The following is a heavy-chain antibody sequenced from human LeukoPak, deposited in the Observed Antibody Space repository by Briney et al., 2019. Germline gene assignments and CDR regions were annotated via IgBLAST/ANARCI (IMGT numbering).Heavy chain of an antibody. V-gene: IGHV3-7*01. J-gene: IGHJ4*02. Sequence: PGGSLRLSCAASGFTFSSYWMSWVRQAPGKGLEWVANIKQDGSEEYYVDSVKGRFTISRDNAKNSLYLQMNSLRAEDTAVYYCARENYGDYFDYWGQGTLVTVSS. CDR1: GFTFSSYW. D-gene: IGHD4-17*01. CDR3: ARENYGDYFDY. CDR2: IKQDGSEE.